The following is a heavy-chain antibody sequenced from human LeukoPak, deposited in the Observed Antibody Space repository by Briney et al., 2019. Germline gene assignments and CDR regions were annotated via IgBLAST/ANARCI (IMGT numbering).Heavy chain of an antibody. D-gene: IGHD6-19*01. CDR1: GYTLTELS. J-gene: IGHJ4*02. Sequence: ASVKVSCKVSGYTLTELSMHWVRQAPGKGLEWMGGFDPEDGETIYAQKFQGRVTMTEDTSTDTAYMELSNLRSEDTAVYYCATVPYSSGWYLDYWGQGTLVTVSS. V-gene: IGHV1-24*01. CDR2: FDPEDGET. CDR3: ATVPYSSGWYLDY.